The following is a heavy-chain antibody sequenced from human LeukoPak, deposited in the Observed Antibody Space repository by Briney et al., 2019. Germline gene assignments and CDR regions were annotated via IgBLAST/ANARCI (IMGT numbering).Heavy chain of an antibody. CDR2: IYYSGST. V-gene: IGHV4-39*01. CDR1: GGSISSSSYY. D-gene: IGHD7-27*01. CDR3: ARVLGISTMDV. J-gene: IGHJ6*04. Sequence: SETLSLTCTVSGGSISSSSYYWGWIRQPPGKGLEWIGGIYYSGSTYYNPSLKSRVTISVDTSKNQSSLKLSSVTAADTAVYYCARVLGISTMDVWGKGTTVTVSS.